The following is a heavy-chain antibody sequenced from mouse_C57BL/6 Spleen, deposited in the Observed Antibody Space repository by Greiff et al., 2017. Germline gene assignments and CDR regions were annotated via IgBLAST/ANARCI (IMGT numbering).Heavy chain of an antibody. V-gene: IGHV5-4*03. CDR2: ISDGGSYT. CDR1: GFTFSSYA. J-gene: IGHJ2*01. D-gene: IGHD1-1*01. Sequence: EVKLVESGGGLVKPGGSLKLSCAASGFTFSSYAMSWVRQTPEKRLEWVATISDGGSYTYYPDKVKGRFTISRDNAKNNLYLQMSHLKSEDTAMYYCARGSSYFDYWGQGTTLTVSS. CDR3: ARGSSYFDY.